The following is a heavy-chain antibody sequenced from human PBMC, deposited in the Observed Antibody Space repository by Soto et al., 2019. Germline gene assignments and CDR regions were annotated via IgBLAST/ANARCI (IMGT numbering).Heavy chain of an antibody. J-gene: IGHJ2*01. Sequence: ASVKVSCKASGGTFSSYAISWVRQAPGQGLEWMGGIIAIYGKTNYAQKFQGRVTITADESASTAYMELSSLRSEDTAVYYCARGGSLYWYFELWGRGTLVTVSS. D-gene: IGHD1-26*01. CDR3: ARGGSLYWYFEL. V-gene: IGHV1-69*13. CDR1: GGTFSSYA. CDR2: IIAIYGKT.